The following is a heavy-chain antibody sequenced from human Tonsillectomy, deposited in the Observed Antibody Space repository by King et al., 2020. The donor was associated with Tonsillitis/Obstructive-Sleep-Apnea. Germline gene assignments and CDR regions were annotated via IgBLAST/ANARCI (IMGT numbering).Heavy chain of an antibody. CDR2: ISCNGDSI. D-gene: IGHD6-13*01. J-gene: IGHJ5*02. V-gene: IGHV3-9*01. Sequence: VQLVESGGGLVQPGRSLRLSCAASGFTFDDYAMHWVRQAPGKGLEWVSGISCNGDSIDYADSVEGRFTISRDNAKNFLYLQMDSLRAEDTALYCCAKGAPAEDEDWFEARGQGTLLLVSA. CDR1: GFTFDDYA. CDR3: AKGAPAEDEDWFEA.